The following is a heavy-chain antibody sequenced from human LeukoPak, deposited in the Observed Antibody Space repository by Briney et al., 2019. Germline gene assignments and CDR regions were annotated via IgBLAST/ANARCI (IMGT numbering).Heavy chain of an antibody. J-gene: IGHJ4*02. V-gene: IGHV3-53*01. Sequence: GGSLRLSCAGSGFIVTTNYKSWVRQAPGEGLEWVSVIYGACGGGGTYHADSVKGRFTISRDSSKNTLYLQMNSLRPEDTAVYYCARSYYYDSSGYSFDYWGQGTLVTVSS. CDR3: ARSYYYDSSGYSFDY. CDR1: GFIVTTNY. D-gene: IGHD3-22*01. CDR2: IYGACGGGGT.